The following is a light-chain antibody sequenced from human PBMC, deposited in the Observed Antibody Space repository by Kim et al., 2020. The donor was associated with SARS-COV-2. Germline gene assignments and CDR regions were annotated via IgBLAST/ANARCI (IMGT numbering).Light chain of an antibody. CDR2: DAS. CDR1: QSFSSH. J-gene: IGKJ1*01. V-gene: IGKV3-11*01. CDR3: QHNKT. Sequence: EIVLTQSPATVSLSPAERATLTCRASQSFSSHLAWYQQKPDQAPRLLIYDASNRATGIPARSSGSESGTDFTLTISSLEPEDYAIYYCQHNKTFGQGTKVDIK.